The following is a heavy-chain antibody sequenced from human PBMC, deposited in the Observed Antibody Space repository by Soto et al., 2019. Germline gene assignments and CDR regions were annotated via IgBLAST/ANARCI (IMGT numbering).Heavy chain of an antibody. Sequence: PSETLSLTCAVYGGSFSGYYWSWIRQPPGKGLEWIGEINHSGSTNYNPSLKSRVTISVDTSKNQFSLKLSSVTAADTAVYYCARGSRNYYGSGSHLPAGNWFDPWGQGTLVTVSS. J-gene: IGHJ5*02. CDR2: INHSGST. D-gene: IGHD3-10*01. CDR1: GGSFSGYY. V-gene: IGHV4-34*01. CDR3: ARGSRNYYGSGSHLPAGNWFDP.